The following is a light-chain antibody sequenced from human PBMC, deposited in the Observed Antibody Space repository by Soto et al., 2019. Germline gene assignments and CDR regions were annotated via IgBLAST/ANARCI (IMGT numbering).Light chain of an antibody. CDR2: GAS. J-gene: IGKJ1*01. CDR3: QQYGSSGT. CDR1: QSVSNNY. V-gene: IGKV3-20*01. Sequence: EILLTQSPGTLSLSRGERATLSCRASQSVSNNYLAWYQQKPGQAPRLLIYGASNRATGIPDRFSASGSGTDFTLTISRLEPEDFAVYYCQQYGSSGTFGQGTKVDIK.